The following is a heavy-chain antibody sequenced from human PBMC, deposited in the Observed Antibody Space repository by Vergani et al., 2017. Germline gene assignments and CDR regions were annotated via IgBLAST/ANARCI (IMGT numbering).Heavy chain of an antibody. CDR1: GYSISSGYY. CDR3: ARGSGVYVWGSYEAWFAP. J-gene: IGHJ5*02. CDR2: IYHSGST. D-gene: IGHD3-16*01. Sequence: QVQLQESGPGLVKPSETLSLTCTVSGYSISSGYYWGWIRQPPGKGLEWIGSIYHSGSTYYNPSLKRRVTISVDTSKNQFSLKLSSVTAADTAVYYCARGSGVYVWGSYEAWFAPGGQESLVSVSS. V-gene: IGHV4-38-2*02.